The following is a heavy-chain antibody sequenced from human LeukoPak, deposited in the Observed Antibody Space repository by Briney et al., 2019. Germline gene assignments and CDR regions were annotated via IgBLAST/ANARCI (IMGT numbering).Heavy chain of an antibody. Sequence: GRSLRLSWAASGFTFSSYAMRWVRQAPGKGLEWVSAISGSGGSTYYADSVKGRFTISRDNSKNTLYLQMNSLSTEDTAVYYCAKEKWELLRGDFFDYWGQGTLVTVSS. D-gene: IGHD1-26*01. V-gene: IGHV3-23*01. J-gene: IGHJ4*02. CDR2: ISGSGGST. CDR3: AKEKWELLRGDFFDY. CDR1: GFTFSSYA.